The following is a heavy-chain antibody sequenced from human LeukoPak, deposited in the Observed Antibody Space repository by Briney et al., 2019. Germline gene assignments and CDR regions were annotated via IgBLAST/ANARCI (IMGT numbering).Heavy chain of an antibody. J-gene: IGHJ3*02. V-gene: IGHV3-33*01. D-gene: IGHD3-10*01. CDR2: IWYDGSNK. CDR3: ARAGHSYYYGSGAAGADAFDI. CDR1: GFTFSSYG. Sequence: GGSLRLSCAASGFTFSSYGMHWVRQAPGKGLEWVAVIWYDGSNKYYADSVKGRFTISRDNAENSLYLQMNSLRAEDTAVYYCARAGHSYYYGSGAAGADAFDIWGQGTMVTVSS.